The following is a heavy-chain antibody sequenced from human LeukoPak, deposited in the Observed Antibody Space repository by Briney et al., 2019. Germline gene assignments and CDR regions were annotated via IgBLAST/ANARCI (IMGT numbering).Heavy chain of an antibody. CDR2: IIPVFGTP. D-gene: IGHD3-22*01. J-gene: IGHJ4*02. V-gene: IGHV1-69*05. CDR3: ARGELSYHSDTSGEVHFDY. CDR1: RGTFSSSA. Sequence: GASVKVSCKASRGTFSSSALNWVRQAPGQGLEWMGGIIPVFGTPSYAQKFLGRVTITTDESTSTAYMELSSLRSEDTAVYYCARGELSYHSDTSGEVHFDYWGQGILVTVSS.